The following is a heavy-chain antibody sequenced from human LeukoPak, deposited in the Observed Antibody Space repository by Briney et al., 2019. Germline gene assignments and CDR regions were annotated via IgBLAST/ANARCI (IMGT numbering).Heavy chain of an antibody. J-gene: IGHJ5*02. Sequence: GESLKISCKGSGYSFTSYWIGWVCQMPGKGLEWMGIIYPGDSDTRYSPSFQGQVTISADKSISTAYLQWSSLKASDTAMYYCARQENGGYCSGGSCYLNWFDPWGQGTLVTVSS. CDR1: GYSFTSYW. D-gene: IGHD2-15*01. CDR3: ARQENGGYCSGGSCYLNWFDP. CDR2: IYPGDSDT. V-gene: IGHV5-51*01.